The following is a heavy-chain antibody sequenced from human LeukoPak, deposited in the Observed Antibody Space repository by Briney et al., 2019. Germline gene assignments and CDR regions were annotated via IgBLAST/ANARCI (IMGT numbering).Heavy chain of an antibody. V-gene: IGHV4-39*01. CDR2: IYYSGHT. CDR1: GVPISSSNSY. D-gene: IGHD3/OR15-3a*01. J-gene: IGHJ4*02. CDR3: ARQTGSGLFILP. Sequence: SETLSLTCTVSGVPISSSNSYWGWIRQPPGKGLEWIGSIYYSGHTYYSASLKSQASISIDTSKNQFSLRLTSVTAADTAVYYCARQTGSGLFILPGGQGTLVTVSS.